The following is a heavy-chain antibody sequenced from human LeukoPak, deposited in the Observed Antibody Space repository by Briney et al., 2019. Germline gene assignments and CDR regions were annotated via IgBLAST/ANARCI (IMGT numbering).Heavy chain of an antibody. V-gene: IGHV3-9*01. J-gene: IGHJ4*02. D-gene: IGHD2/OR15-2a*01. CDR1: GFTFKDYA. Sequence: GGSLRLSCTASGFTFKDYAMYWVRQAPGKGLEWVSGISWNSGTTDYADSAKGRFTVSRDNAKDSLYYCAKDQGRYVSKYYFDYWGRGTLVTVSS. CDR3: Y. CDR2: ISWNSGTT.